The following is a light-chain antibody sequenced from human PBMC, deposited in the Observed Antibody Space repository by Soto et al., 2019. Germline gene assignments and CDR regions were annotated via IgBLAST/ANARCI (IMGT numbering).Light chain of an antibody. Sequence: DIVMTQSPLSLPVTPGEPASISCRSSQSLLHSNAYNYLDWYLQKPGQSPQLLIYLGSNRASGVPDRFSGSGSGTDFTLKISRVDAEDVGVYYCMQALQSPPTFGQGTRLEIK. V-gene: IGKV2-28*01. CDR2: LGS. CDR3: MQALQSPPT. J-gene: IGKJ5*01. CDR1: QSLLHSNAYNY.